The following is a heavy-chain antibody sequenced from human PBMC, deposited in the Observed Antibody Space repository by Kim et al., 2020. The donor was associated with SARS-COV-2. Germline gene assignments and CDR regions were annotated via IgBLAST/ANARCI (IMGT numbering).Heavy chain of an antibody. Sequence: SVKVSCKASGGTFSSYAISWVRQAPGQGLEWMGGIIPIFGTANYAQKFQGRVTITADESTSTAYMELSSLRSEDTAVYYCVVVPAARNGWYFDLWGRGTLVTVSS. CDR1: GGTFSSYA. V-gene: IGHV1-69*13. CDR3: VVVPAARNGWYFDL. J-gene: IGHJ2*01. CDR2: IIPIFGTA. D-gene: IGHD2-2*01.